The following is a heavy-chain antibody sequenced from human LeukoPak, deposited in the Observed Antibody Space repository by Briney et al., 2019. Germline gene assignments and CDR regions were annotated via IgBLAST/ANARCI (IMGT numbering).Heavy chain of an antibody. CDR2: ISAYNGNT. J-gene: IGHJ5*01. V-gene: IGHV1-18*01. D-gene: IGHD2-2*01. CDR1: GYTFISYG. Sequence: ASVKVSCKASGYTFISYGISWVRRAPGQGLEWMGWISAYNGNTNYAQKLQGRVTMTTDTSTSTAYMDLRSLRSDDTAVYYCARVAEDCSSTSCYAGVDSWGQGTSVTVSS. CDR3: ARVAEDCSSTSCYAGVDS.